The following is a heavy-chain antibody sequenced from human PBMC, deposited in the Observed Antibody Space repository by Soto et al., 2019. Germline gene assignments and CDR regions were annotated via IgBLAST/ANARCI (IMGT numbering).Heavy chain of an antibody. CDR3: ARSQGSSTSLEIYYYYYYGMDV. D-gene: IGHD2-2*01. Sequence: QVQLVQSGAEVKKPGSSVKVSCKASGGTFSSYAISWVRQAPGQGFEWMGGIIPISGTANYAQKFQGRVTITEDESTSTAYMELSSLRSEDTAVYYCARSQGSSTSLEIYYYYYYGMDVWGQGNTVTVSS. J-gene: IGHJ6*02. V-gene: IGHV1-69*01. CDR2: IIPISGTA. CDR1: GGTFSSYA.